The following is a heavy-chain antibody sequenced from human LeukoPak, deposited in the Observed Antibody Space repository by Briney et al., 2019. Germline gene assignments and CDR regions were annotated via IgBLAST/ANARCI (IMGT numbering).Heavy chain of an antibody. D-gene: IGHD3-16*01. Sequence: PGGSLRPSCAASGFSVSSKYMTWVRQSPGKGLDWVSVIFPGGNTYYGDSVKGRFTISRDNSMNTVYLQMNSLRVEDTALYYCARDTGEGIDYWGQGTLVTVSS. CDR3: ARDTGEGIDY. CDR1: GFSVSSKY. J-gene: IGHJ4*02. CDR2: IFPGGNT. V-gene: IGHV3-53*01.